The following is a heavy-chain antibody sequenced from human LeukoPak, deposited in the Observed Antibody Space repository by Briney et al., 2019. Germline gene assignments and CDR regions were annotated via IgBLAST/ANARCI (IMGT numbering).Heavy chain of an antibody. CDR2: IYSGGSA. CDR3: ARENTGSYREFDY. CDR1: GGSISSYY. V-gene: IGHV4-4*07. Sequence: SSETLPLTCTVSGGSISSYYWSWIRQPAGKGLEWIRRIYSGGSANYNPSLKSRVTMSVDSSNNQFSLKLSSVTAADTAVFYCARENTGSYREFDYWGQGTLVTVSS. D-gene: IGHD1-26*01. J-gene: IGHJ4*02.